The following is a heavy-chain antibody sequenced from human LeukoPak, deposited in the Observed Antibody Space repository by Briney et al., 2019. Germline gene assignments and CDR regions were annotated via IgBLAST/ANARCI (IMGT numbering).Heavy chain of an antibody. D-gene: IGHD6-13*01. CDR3: AREEQQLVYFDY. CDR1: GFTFTSYT. J-gene: IGHJ4*02. CDR2: ISSGSSYI. Sequence: GGSLRLSCAASGFTFTSYTMNWVRQAPGKGLEWVSSISSGSSYIYYADSVKGRFTVSRDNAKNSLYLQMNSLRAEDTAVYYCAREEQQLVYFDYWGQGTLVTVSS. V-gene: IGHV3-21*01.